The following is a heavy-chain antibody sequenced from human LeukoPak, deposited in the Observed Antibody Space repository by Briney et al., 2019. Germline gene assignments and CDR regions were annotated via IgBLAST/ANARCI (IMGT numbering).Heavy chain of an antibody. CDR2: IYYSGST. J-gene: IGHJ4*02. Sequence: SETLSLTCTVSGGSISSSTYYWGWIRRPPGKGLEWIGSIYYSGSTYYNPSLKSRTTVSVDTSKNQFSLKLSSVTAADTAVYYFVRGSTLRHYQYWGQGTLVTVSS. V-gene: IGHV4-39*01. D-gene: IGHD3-16*01. CDR3: VRGSTLRHYQY. CDR1: GGSISSSTYY.